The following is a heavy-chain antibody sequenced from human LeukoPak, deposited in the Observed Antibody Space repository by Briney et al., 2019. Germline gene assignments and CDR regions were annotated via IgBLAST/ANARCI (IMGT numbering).Heavy chain of an antibody. J-gene: IGHJ3*02. CDR3: ASFCSSTSCYGVNDAFDI. V-gene: IGHV3-11*01. CDR2: ISSSGSTI. D-gene: IGHD2-2*01. CDR1: GLTFSW. Sequence: GGSLRLSCTASGLTFSWMSWVRQAPGKGLEWVSYISSSGSTIYYADSVKGRFTISRDNAKNSLYLQMNSLRAEDTAVYYCASFCSSTSCYGVNDAFDIWGQGTMVTVSS.